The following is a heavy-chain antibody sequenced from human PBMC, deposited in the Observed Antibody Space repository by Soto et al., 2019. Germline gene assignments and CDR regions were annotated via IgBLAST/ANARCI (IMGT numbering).Heavy chain of an antibody. J-gene: IGHJ4*02. CDR3: ASGAEGYSSSWYYFDY. D-gene: IGHD6-13*01. V-gene: IGHV1-69*02. Sequence: SVKVSCKASGGTFSSYTISWVRQAPGQGLEWMGRIIPILGIANYAQKFQGRVTITADKSTSTAYMELSSLRSEDTAVYYCASGAEGYSSSWYYFDYWGQGTLVTVSS. CDR1: GGTFSSYT. CDR2: IIPILGIA.